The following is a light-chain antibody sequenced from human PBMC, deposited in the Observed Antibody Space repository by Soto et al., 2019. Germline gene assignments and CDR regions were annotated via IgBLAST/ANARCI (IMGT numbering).Light chain of an antibody. Sequence: QSVLTQPPSASGSPGQSVTIFCTGTSSDVGSYTYVSWYQQHAGKAPKLMIYEVSERPSGVPDRFSGSKSGNTASLTVSGLQAEDEADYYCSSYAGGDKYVFGSGTKLTVL. CDR3: SSYAGGDKYV. J-gene: IGLJ1*01. CDR1: SSDVGSYTY. CDR2: EVS. V-gene: IGLV2-8*01.